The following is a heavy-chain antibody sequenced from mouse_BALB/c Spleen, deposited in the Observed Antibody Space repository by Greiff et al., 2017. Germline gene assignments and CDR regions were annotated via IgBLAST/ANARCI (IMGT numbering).Heavy chain of an antibody. D-gene: IGHD1-1*01. CDR2: INSNGGST. J-gene: IGHJ1*01. Sequence: DVMLVESGGGLVLPGGSLKLSCAASGFTFSSYGMSWVRQTPDKRLELVATINSNGGSTYYPDSVKGRFTISRDNAKNTLYLQMSSLKSEDTAMYYCARSITTVVATDFDVWGAGTTVTVSS. CDR1: GFTFSSYG. V-gene: IGHV5-6-3*01. CDR3: ARSITTVVATDFDV.